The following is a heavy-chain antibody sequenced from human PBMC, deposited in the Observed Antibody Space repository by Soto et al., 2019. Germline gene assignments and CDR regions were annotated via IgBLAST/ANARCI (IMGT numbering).Heavy chain of an antibody. CDR3: AIQGLNRMSPIPATSDY. Sequence: GESLKISCKGSGYIFTNYWIAWVRQMPGKGLEWMGIIHPGDSDTRYTPSFHGQVTISVDKSTSTAYLQWSSLEASDTAIYYCAIQGLNRMSPIPATSDYWGQGTLVTVSS. CDR1: GYIFTNYW. D-gene: IGHD2-2*01. CDR2: IHPGDSDT. V-gene: IGHV5-51*01. J-gene: IGHJ4*02.